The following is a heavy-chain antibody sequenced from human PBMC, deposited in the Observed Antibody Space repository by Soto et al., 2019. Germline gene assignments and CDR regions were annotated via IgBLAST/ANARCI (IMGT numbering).Heavy chain of an antibody. CDR2: ITPIFGEP. Sequence: QVQLEQSGAELKKPGSSVKVSCKASGGPFSSYAINWVRQAPGQGLEWMGGITPIFGEPKYAQKFQGRVTITADIATSTAYMELSSLRSDDTAVYFCARGSGSSIINWFDPWGQGTLVTVSS. CDR3: ARGSGSSIINWFDP. J-gene: IGHJ5*02. D-gene: IGHD3-3*01. V-gene: IGHV1-69*06. CDR1: GGPFSSYA.